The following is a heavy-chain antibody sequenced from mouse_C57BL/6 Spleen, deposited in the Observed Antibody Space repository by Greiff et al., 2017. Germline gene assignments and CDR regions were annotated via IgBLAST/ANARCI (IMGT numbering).Heavy chain of an antibody. CDR1: GFTFSSYT. D-gene: IGHD5-2*01. Sequence: EVQRVESGGGLVKPGGSLKLSCAASGFTFSSYTMSWVRQTPEKRLEWVATISGGGGNTYYPDSVKGRFTISRDNAKNTLYLQMSGLRSEDTALYYCARGNSPYAMDYWGQGTSVTVSS. CDR2: ISGGGGNT. CDR3: ARGNSPYAMDY. J-gene: IGHJ4*01. V-gene: IGHV5-9*01.